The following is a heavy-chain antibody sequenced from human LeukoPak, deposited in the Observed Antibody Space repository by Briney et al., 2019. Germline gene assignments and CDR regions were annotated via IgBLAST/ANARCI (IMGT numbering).Heavy chain of an antibody. CDR1: GFTFSSYS. CDR3: ARDTAMAEMPDY. J-gene: IGHJ4*02. Sequence: GGSLRLSCAASGFTFSSYSMNWVRQAPGKGLEWVSRINSDGSSTSYADSVKGRFTISRDNAKNTLYLQMNSLRAEDTAVYYCARDTAMAEMPDYWGQGTLVTVSS. V-gene: IGHV3-74*01. CDR2: INSDGSST. D-gene: IGHD5-18*01.